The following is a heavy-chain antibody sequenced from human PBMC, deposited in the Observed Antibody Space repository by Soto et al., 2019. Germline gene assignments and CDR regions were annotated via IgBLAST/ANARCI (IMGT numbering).Heavy chain of an antibody. Sequence: ETLSLTCAVYGGSFSGYYWSWIRQPPGKGLEWIGEINHSGSTNYNPSLKSRVTISVDTSKNQFSLKLSSVTAADTAVYYCARGGSSTSLRVYYYYGMDVWGQGTTVTVSS. CDR1: GGSFSGYY. CDR2: INHSGST. V-gene: IGHV4-34*01. D-gene: IGHD2-2*01. J-gene: IGHJ6*02. CDR3: ARGGSSTSLRVYYYYGMDV.